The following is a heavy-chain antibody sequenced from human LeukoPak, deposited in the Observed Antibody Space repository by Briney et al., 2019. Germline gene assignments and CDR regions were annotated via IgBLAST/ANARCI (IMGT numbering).Heavy chain of an antibody. D-gene: IGHD2-21*01. CDR1: GDSISSYY. Sequence: SETLSLTCTVSGDSISSYYWSWIRQPPGKGLEWIGYIYYSGSTNYNPSLKSRVTISVDTSKNQFSLKMSSVTAADTAVYYCARGVVIAPQTFDYWGQGTLVTVSS. J-gene: IGHJ4*02. CDR3: ARGVVIAPQTFDY. V-gene: IGHV4-59*01. CDR2: IYYSGST.